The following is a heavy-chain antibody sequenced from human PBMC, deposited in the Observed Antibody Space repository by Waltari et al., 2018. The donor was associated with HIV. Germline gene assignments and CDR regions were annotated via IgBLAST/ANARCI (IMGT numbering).Heavy chain of an antibody. J-gene: IGHJ6*02. D-gene: IGHD4-17*01. Sequence: EVQLVQSGAEVKKPGESLKISCKGSGYSFTSYWIGWVRQMPGKGLEWMGSIYPGASDTSYRPSFQGQVTISADKSISTAYLQWSSLKASDTAMYYCARHRLYGPIRGARADGMDVWGQGTTVTVSS. CDR2: IYPGASDT. CDR1: GYSFTSYW. V-gene: IGHV5-51*01. CDR3: ARHRLYGPIRGARADGMDV.